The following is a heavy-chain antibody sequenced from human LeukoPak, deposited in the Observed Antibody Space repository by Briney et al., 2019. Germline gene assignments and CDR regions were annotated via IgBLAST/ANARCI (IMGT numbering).Heavy chain of an antibody. CDR1: GYSISSGYY. J-gene: IGHJ3*02. CDR3: ARGFRGRFSVWDAFQI. V-gene: IGHV4-38-2*02. D-gene: IGHD3-10*01. CDR2: IDHSGST. Sequence: SSETLSLTCTVSGYSISSGYYWGWIRQPPGKGLEWTGSIDHSGSTYYNPSLKSRITISVDTSKNQFSLKLSSVTAADTAVYYCARGFRGRFSVWDAFQIWGQGTMVTVSS.